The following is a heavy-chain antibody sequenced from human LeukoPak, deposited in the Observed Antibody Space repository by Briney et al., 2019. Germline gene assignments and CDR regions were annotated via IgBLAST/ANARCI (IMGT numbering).Heavy chain of an antibody. V-gene: IGHV4-59*12. D-gene: IGHD4-17*01. CDR3: ARELYGDYGADY. Sequence: SETLSLTCTVSGGSISSYYWSWIRQPPGKGLEWIGYIYYSGSTNYNPSLKSRVTISVDTSKNQFSLKLSSVTAADTAVYYCARELYGDYGADYWGQGTLVTVPS. J-gene: IGHJ4*02. CDR1: GGSISSYY. CDR2: IYYSGST.